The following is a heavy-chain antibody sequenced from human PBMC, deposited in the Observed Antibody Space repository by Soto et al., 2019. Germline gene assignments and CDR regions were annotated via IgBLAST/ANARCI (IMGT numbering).Heavy chain of an antibody. J-gene: IGHJ4*02. D-gene: IGHD6-19*01. CDR3: ARVGSGWYHFDY. CDR2: IKTDGSI. Sequence: EAQLVESGGGLVQPGGSLRLSCAASGFTFSSYWMHWVRQAPGKGLVWVSRIKTDGSISYADSVQGRFTISRDNAKNTLYLQMDSLRAEDTAVYYCARVGSGWYHFDYWGQGTLVTVSS. V-gene: IGHV3-74*01. CDR1: GFTFSSYW.